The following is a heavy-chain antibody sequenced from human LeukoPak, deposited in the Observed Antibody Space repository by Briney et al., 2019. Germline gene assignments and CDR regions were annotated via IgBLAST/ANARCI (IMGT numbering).Heavy chain of an antibody. J-gene: IGHJ4*02. CDR3: ARRHLPVEATGRDDY. V-gene: IGHV3-74*03. Sequence: PGGSLRLSCVASGFTFSSYWMHWVRQAPGKWLVLFSRINSGGTSTTYADSVKGRFTISRDNAKNTLYLQMNSLRVEDTAVYYCARRHLPVEATGRDDYWGQGTLVTVSS. CDR1: GFTFSSYW. CDR2: INSGGTST. D-gene: IGHD1-26*01.